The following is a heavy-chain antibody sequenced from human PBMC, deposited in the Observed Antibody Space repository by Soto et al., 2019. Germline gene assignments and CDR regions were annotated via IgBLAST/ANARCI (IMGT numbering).Heavy chain of an antibody. Sequence: QVQLVQSGPEVKEAGASVKVSCKVSGYTFSSYGITWLRQAPGQGLEWMGWISGYNANTNYAQKYQGRVTMTTDTSTSTADMELTSLISDDTAMYFCARRVGGPFTTAYGYWCQGTLVTVSS. D-gene: IGHD1-1*01. J-gene: IGHJ4*02. CDR3: ARRVGGPFTTAYGY. CDR1: GYTFSSYG. CDR2: ISGYNANT. V-gene: IGHV1-18*01.